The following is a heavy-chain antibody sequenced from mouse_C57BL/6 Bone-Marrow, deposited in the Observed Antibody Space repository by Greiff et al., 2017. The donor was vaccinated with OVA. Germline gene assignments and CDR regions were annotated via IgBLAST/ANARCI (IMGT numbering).Heavy chain of an antibody. CDR2: IDPSDSYT. CDR3: ASAVFAY. Sequence: QLQQSGAELVKPGASVKLSCKASGYTFTSYWMQWVKQRPGQGLEWIGEIDPSDSYTNYNQKFKGKATLTVDTSSSTAYMQLSSLTSEDSAVYYCASAVFAYWGQGTLVTVSA. CDR1: GYTFTSYW. V-gene: IGHV1-50*01. J-gene: IGHJ3*01.